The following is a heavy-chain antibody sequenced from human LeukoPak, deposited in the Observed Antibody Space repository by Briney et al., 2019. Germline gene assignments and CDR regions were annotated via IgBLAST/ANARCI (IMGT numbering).Heavy chain of an antibody. CDR3: ARETIVVAPVRAFDI. V-gene: IGHV3-21*01. CDR2: ISSSSSYI. CDR1: GFTFSSYS. J-gene: IGHJ3*02. D-gene: IGHD3-22*01. Sequence: GGSLRLSCAASGFTFSSYSMNWVRQAPGKGLEWVSSISSSSSYIYYADSVKGRFTISRDNAKNSLYLQMNSLRAEDTAVYYCARETIVVAPVRAFDIWGQGIMVTVSS.